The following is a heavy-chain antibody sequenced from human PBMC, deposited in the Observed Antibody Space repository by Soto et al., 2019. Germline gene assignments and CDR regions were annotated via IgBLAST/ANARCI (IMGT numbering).Heavy chain of an antibody. CDR1: GGSISSGGYY. D-gene: IGHD6-13*01. J-gene: IGHJ3*02. V-gene: IGHV4-31*02. CDR3: ARPAAGSDAFDI. CDR2: IYYSGST. Sequence: QVQLQESGPGLVKPSQTLSLTCTVSGGSISSGGYYWSWIRQHPGKGLEWIGYIYYSGSTYYNPSLKSRVTISVDMSKNQFSPKLSSVTAADTAVYYCARPAAGSDAFDIWGQGTMVTVSS.